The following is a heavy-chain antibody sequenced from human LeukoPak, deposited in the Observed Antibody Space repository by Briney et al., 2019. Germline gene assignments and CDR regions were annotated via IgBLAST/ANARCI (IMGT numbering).Heavy chain of an antibody. J-gene: IGHJ5*02. Sequence: ASVKVSCKASGYSFADYYMHWVRQAPGQGLEWMGWIKPNSGDTRSAQKFQGRVTMTRDTPVSTAYMELSSLRYDDTAVYYCATNILVRDIINWFDPWGQGTLVTVSS. CDR2: IKPNSGDT. V-gene: IGHV1-2*02. CDR3: ATNILVRDIINWFDP. D-gene: IGHD3-10*01. CDR1: GYSFADYY.